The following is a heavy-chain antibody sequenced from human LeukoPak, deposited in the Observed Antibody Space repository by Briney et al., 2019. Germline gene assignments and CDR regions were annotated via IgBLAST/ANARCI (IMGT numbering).Heavy chain of an antibody. J-gene: IGHJ6*03. CDR1: GVTVTSNY. CDR3: AREKGFWSGYYISYYYYYMDV. D-gene: IGHD3-3*01. V-gene: IGHV3-53*05. CDR2: IYSAGST. Sequence: GGSLILSCAASGVTVTSNYMSWVRQAPGKGLGWVSAIYSAGSTYYADSVKGRFTISRDNSKNTLYLQMNSLRAEDTAVYYCAREKGFWSGYYISYYYYYMDVWGKGTTVTVSS.